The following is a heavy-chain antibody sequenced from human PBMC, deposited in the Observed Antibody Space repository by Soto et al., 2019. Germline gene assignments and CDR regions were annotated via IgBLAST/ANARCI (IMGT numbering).Heavy chain of an antibody. CDR1: GFTFSAYG. CDR3: ARQSLGNIRLRGFDY. CDR2: IWYDGSEK. J-gene: IGHJ4*02. D-gene: IGHD1-1*01. Sequence: QVQLVESGGGVVQPGRSLGLSCAASGFTFSAYGMHWVRQAPGKGLEWVAVIWYDGSEKYYGDSVKGRFTISRDNSKNTLYLQMNSLRAEDTAVYYCARQSLGNIRLRGFDYWGQGALVTVSS. V-gene: IGHV3-33*01.